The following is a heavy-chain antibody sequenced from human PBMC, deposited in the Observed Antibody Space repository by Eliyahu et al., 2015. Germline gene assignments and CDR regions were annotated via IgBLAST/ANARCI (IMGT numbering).Heavy chain of an antibody. CDR3: ARPTEVLAGYAKWFDT. CDR1: GGSVSSVHSF. V-gene: IGHV4-39*01. CDR2: IYYRGAT. D-gene: IGHD6-19*01. J-gene: IGHJ5*02. Sequence: QLHLEESGPGLVKTSETLSLDCSVSGGSVSSVHSFWAWVRQTPGKGLEWIWTIYYRGATSYNPSLKSRVTISVDTSKNQFSLRLTSVTAADTAVYFCARPTEVLAGYAKWFDTWGQGSLVTVSS.